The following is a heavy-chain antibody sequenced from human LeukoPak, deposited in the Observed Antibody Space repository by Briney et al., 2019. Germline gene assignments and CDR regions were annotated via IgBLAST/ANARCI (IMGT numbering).Heavy chain of an antibody. J-gene: IGHJ4*02. CDR1: GGSISSYY. CDR3: ARVGGSYLVSYFDY. CDR2: IYTSGST. D-gene: IGHD1-26*01. Sequence: PSETLSLTCTVSGGSISSYYWSWIRQPAGKGLEWIGRIYTSGSTNYNPSLKSRVTMSVDTSKNQFSLKLSSVTAADTAVYYCARVGGSYLVSYFDYWGQGTLVTVSS. V-gene: IGHV4-4*07.